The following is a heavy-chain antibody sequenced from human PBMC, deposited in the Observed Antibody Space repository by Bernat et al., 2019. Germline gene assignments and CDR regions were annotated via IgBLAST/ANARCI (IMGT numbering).Heavy chain of an antibody. D-gene: IGHD3-16*01. Sequence: EVQLVETGGGLIQPGGSLRLSCAASGITVSRNFLSWVRRTPGKGLEWVSIISSGGATYYADSVKGRFTISRDNSKNTLYLQMNSLTAEDTAVYYCATRGAAGYYYGMDVWGQGTTVTVSS. CDR2: ISSGGAT. CDR3: ATRGAAGYYYGMDV. CDR1: GITVSRNF. V-gene: IGHV3-53*02. J-gene: IGHJ6*02.